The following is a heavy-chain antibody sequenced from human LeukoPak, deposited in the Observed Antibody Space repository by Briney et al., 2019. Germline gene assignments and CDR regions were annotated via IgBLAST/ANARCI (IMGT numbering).Heavy chain of an antibody. CDR1: GFTVSSNY. Sequence: GGSLRLSFAASGFTVSSNYMGWVRQAPGKGLEWVSSISSSSSYIYYADSVKGRFTISRDNAKNSLYLQMNSLRAEDTAVYYCAKVIQTYYYYYGMDVWGQGTTVTVSS. J-gene: IGHJ6*02. V-gene: IGHV3-21*01. CDR3: AKVIQTYYYYYGMDV. CDR2: ISSSSSYI.